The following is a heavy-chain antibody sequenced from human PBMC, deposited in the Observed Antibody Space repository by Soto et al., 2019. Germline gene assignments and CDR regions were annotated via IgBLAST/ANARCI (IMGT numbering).Heavy chain of an antibody. Sequence: ASVKVSCKVSGYTLTELSMHWVRQAPGKGLEWMGGFDPEDGETIYAQKFQGRVTMTEDTSTDTAYMELSSLRSEDTAVYYCVTGFEYLEPFDYWGQGTLVTVSS. J-gene: IGHJ4*02. CDR3: VTGFEYLEPFDY. CDR1: GYTLTELS. V-gene: IGHV1-24*01. D-gene: IGHD2-2*02. CDR2: FDPEDGET.